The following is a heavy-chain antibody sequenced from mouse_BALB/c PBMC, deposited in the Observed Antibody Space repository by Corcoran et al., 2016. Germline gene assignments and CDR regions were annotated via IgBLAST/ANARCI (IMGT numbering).Heavy chain of an antibody. CDR3: ARDYDYWYFDV. J-gene: IGHJ1*01. D-gene: IGHD2-4*01. CDR2: INPYNGAT. V-gene: IGHV1-26*01. CDR1: GYSFTGYY. Sequence: EVQLQQSGPELVKPGASVKISCKASGYSFTGYYMHWVKQSHVKSLEWIGRINPYNGATSYNQNFKDKARLTVDNSSSTAYMELHSLTSEDSAVYYGARDYDYWYFDVCCAGTTVTVSS.